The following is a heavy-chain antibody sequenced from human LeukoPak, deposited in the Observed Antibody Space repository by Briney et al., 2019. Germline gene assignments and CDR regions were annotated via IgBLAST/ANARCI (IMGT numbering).Heavy chain of an antibody. V-gene: IGHV1-18*01. Sequence: ASVKVSCKASGYTFTSYGISWVRQAPGQGLEWMGWISAYNGNTNYAQKLQGRVTMTTDTSTSTAYMELRSLRSDDTAVYYCAREATGSGYSEFDYWGQGTLVTVSS. CDR2: ISAYNGNT. J-gene: IGHJ4*02. CDR1: GYTFTSYG. CDR3: AREATGSGYSEFDY. D-gene: IGHD3-22*01.